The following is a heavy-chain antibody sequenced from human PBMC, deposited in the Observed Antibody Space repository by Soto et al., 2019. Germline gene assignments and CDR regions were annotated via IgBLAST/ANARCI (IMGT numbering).Heavy chain of an antibody. CDR1: GFTFSSYA. D-gene: IGHD3-3*01. V-gene: IGHV3-30-3*01. CDR2: ISYDGSNK. J-gene: IGHJ6*02. CDR3: ARDTPRTYYDFWSGYPDYYYYYGMDV. Sequence: GGSLRLSCAASGFTFSSYAMHWVRQAPGKGLEWVAVISYDGSNKYYADSVKGRFTISRDNSKNTLYLQMNSLRAEDTAVYYCARDTPRTYYDFWSGYPDYYYYYGMDVWGQGTTVTVSS.